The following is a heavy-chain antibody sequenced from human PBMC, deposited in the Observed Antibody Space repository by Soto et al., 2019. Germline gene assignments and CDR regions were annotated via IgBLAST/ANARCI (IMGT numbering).Heavy chain of an antibody. CDR1: GASIRSYH. CDR3: AQEGCSRRWFDT. Sequence: SETLSLTCAVSGASIRSYHWSFLRQPAGKGLEWIGRIQHTGNTNYNPSLKSRVTMSADTSKNQISLKMTSVTAADTAVYFCAQEGCSRRWFDTWGQGVRATVSS. CDR2: IQHTGNT. D-gene: IGHD2-15*01. V-gene: IGHV4-4*07. J-gene: IGHJ5*02.